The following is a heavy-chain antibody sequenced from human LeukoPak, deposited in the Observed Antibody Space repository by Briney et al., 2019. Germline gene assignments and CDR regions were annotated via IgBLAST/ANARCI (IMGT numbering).Heavy chain of an antibody. CDR2: ISGSGDST. J-gene: IGHJ4*02. CDR3: AKDQGAFPTAMVDI. D-gene: IGHD5-18*01. CDR1: GFTFNTYV. Sequence: GGSLRLSCAASGFTFNTYVMTWVRQAPGKGLEWVSTISGSGDSTYYADSVKGRFTISRDNSRNTLCLQMNSLRAEDTGVYYCAKDQGAFPTAMVDIRGQGTLVTVSS. V-gene: IGHV3-23*01.